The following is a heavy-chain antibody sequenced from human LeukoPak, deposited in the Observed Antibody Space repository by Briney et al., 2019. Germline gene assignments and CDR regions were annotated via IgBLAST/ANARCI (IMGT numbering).Heavy chain of an antibody. D-gene: IGHD6-13*01. V-gene: IGHV4-59*11. CDR1: GGSISSHY. J-gene: IGHJ4*02. Sequence: SETLSLTCTVSGGSISSHYWSWIRQPPGKGLEWIGYTYYSGSTNYNPSLKSRVTISVDTSKNQFSLKLRSVTAADTAVYYCARDSAGSSWNDNWGQGTLVTVSS. CDR3: ARDSAGSSWNDN. CDR2: TYYSGST.